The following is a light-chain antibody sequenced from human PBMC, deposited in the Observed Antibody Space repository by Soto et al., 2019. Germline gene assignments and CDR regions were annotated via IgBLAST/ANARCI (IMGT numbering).Light chain of an antibody. V-gene: IGKV1-9*01. CDR3: LQLARYPLT. CDR1: QGITSY. J-gene: IGKJ4*01. Sequence: IQVTQSPSSLSASVEDRFTITCRASQGITSYLAWYQQKPVKATKPLIYAASPLQTGVSSRFSGSGYATDFSLPISNLQPEDFETYCCLQLARYPLTFGGGTTVE. CDR2: AAS.